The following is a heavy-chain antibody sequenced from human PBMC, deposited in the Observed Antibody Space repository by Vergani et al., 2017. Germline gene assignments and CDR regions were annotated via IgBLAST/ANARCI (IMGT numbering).Heavy chain of an antibody. CDR1: GFSLSTSGMR. Sequence: QVTLKESGPALVKPTQTLTLTCTFSGFSLSTSGMRVSWIRQPPGKALEWLARIDWDDDKFYSTSLKTRLTSSKDTSKNQVVLTMTNMDPVDTATYYCARTRITMVRGYYYMDVWGKGTTVTVSS. CDR3: ARTRITMVRGYYYMDV. CDR2: IDWDDDK. V-gene: IGHV2-70*04. J-gene: IGHJ6*03. D-gene: IGHD3-10*01.